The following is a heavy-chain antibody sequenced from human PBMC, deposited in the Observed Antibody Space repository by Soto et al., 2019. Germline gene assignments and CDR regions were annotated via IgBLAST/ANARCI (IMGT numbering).Heavy chain of an antibody. J-gene: IGHJ4*02. D-gene: IGHD4-17*01. CDR3: VRGSYGDYHG. V-gene: IGHV1-69*02. Sequence: GASVKVSCKASGGTFSSYTISWVRQAPGQGLEWMGRIIPINGITNYAQKFQGRVTMTADKSTSTAYMELRSLRSDDTSVYYWVRGSYGDYHGWGQGTLVTVSS. CDR2: IIPINGIT. CDR1: GGTFSSYT.